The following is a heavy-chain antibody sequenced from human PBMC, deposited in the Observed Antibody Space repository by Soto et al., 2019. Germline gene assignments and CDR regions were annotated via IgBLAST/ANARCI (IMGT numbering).Heavy chain of an antibody. CDR2: IKSKTDGGTT. D-gene: IGHD5-18*01. CDR3: TTVDTAMVKDQGLSYYFDY. Sequence: GGSLRLSCAASGFTFSNAWMNWVRQAPGKGLEWVGRIKSKTDGGTTDYAAPVKGRFTISRDDSKNTLYLQMNSLKTEDTAVYYCTTVDTAMVKDQGLSYYFDYWGQGTLVTVSS. V-gene: IGHV3-15*07. CDR1: GFTFSNAW. J-gene: IGHJ4*02.